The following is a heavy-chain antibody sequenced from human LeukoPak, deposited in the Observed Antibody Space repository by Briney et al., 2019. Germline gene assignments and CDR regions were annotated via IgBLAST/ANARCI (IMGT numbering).Heavy chain of an antibody. CDR3: ANTHYIPSLKSRVTISVDTSKIQFSLKLTSVTAADTAVYYCSRGERQTSGYFYYFDY. J-gene: IGHJ4*02. D-gene: IGHD3-22*01. V-gene: IGHV4-59*01. Sequence: SETLSLTCTVSGGSISGFYWSWGRQPPGKGLEGIGHISYRGNTNYIPYLTRRVTISVAKTKKKRYLKLKCTTAEATAGYYCANTHYIPSLKSRVTISVDTSKIQFSLKLTSVTAADTAVYYCSRGERQTSGYFYYFDYWGQGTLVPVSS. CDR1: GGSISGFY. CDR2: ISYRGNT.